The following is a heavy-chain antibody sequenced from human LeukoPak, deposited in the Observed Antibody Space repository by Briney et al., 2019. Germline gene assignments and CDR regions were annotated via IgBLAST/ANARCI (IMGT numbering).Heavy chain of an antibody. CDR2: IYTSGST. Sequence: SEALSLTCTVSGGSISSYYWSWIRQPAGKGLEWIGRIYTSGSTNYNPSLKSRVTMSVDTSKNQFSLKLSSVTAADTAVYYCAREGAVRGSFDIWCQGTMVTVSS. D-gene: IGHD3-10*01. CDR3: AREGAVRGSFDI. J-gene: IGHJ3*02. CDR1: GGSISSYY. V-gene: IGHV4-4*07.